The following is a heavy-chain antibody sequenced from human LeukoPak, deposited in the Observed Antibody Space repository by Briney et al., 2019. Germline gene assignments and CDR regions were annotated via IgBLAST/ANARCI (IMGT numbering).Heavy chain of an antibody. J-gene: IGHJ4*02. CDR3: ARIGDRGYSYGHYDF. V-gene: IGHV3-72*01. Sequence: GGSLRLSCAASGFTFSDHFMDWVRQAPGKGLEWVRRIRNKADSYTTEYAASVKGRFTISRDDSKNSLYLQMNSLKTEDTAVYYCARIGDRGYSYGHYDFWGQGTLVTVSS. CDR1: GFTFSDHF. D-gene: IGHD5-18*01. CDR2: IRNKADSYTT.